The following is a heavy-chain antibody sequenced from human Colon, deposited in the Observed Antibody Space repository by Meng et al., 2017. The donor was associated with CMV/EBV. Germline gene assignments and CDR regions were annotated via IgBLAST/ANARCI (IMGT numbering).Heavy chain of an antibody. CDR2: ITWDGGRT. CDR1: GFTFSSYA. D-gene: IGHD3-10*01. CDR3: AKDMFGSGSPYDY. V-gene: IGHV3-43*02. J-gene: IGHJ4*02. Sequence: GESLKISCAASGFTFSSYAMSWVRQAPGKGLEWVSLITWDGGRTHYADAVKGRFVISRDNSNNVLHLEMNSLTPEDSGLYHCAKDMFGSGSPYDYWGQGTRVTVSS.